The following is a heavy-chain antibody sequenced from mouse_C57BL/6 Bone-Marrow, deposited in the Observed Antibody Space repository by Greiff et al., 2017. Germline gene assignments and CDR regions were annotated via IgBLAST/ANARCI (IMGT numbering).Heavy chain of an antibody. V-gene: IGHV1-64*01. CDR1: GYTFTSYW. CDR2: IHPNSGST. Sequence: VQLQQPGAELVKPGASVKLSCKASGYTFTSYWMHWVKQRPGQGLEWIGMIHPNSGSTNYNEKFKSKATLTVDKSSSTAYRQRISRTAEDSAVYYCARSVDYYGIYYFDYWGQGTTLTVSS. J-gene: IGHJ2*01. D-gene: IGHD1-1*01. CDR3: ARSVDYYGIYYFDY.